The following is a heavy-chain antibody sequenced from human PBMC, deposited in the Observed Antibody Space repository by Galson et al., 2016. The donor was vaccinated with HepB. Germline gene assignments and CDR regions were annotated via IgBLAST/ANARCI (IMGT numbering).Heavy chain of an antibody. D-gene: IGHD3-22*01. Sequence: SLRLSCAASGFTVSGKYMSWARQAPGKGLEWVAVIFSVDATYSRDSVKGRFTISRDNSKNTLYLQMNNLRAEDTAVYYCEGYSDPFDIWGQGTMVTVSS. CDR3: EGYSDPFDI. CDR2: IFSVDAT. CDR1: GFTVSGKY. V-gene: IGHV3-53*01. J-gene: IGHJ3*02.